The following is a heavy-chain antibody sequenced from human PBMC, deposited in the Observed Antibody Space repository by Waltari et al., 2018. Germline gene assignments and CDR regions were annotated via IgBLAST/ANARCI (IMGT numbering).Heavy chain of an antibody. Sequence: EVQLVESGGGLVKPGGSLRLSCAASGFSFSNAWMSWVRQAPGKGLGWGGRIKSTTDGGTAYYAAPWKGRFTILRDDSRTTLYLQMNSLRAEDTAMYYCAKSGDRQPALGRYYFDYWGQGTLVTVSS. V-gene: IGHV3-15*01. CDR3: AKSGDRQPALGRYYFDY. D-gene: IGHD5-18*01. CDR1: GFSFSNAW. CDR2: IKSTTDGGTA. J-gene: IGHJ4*02.